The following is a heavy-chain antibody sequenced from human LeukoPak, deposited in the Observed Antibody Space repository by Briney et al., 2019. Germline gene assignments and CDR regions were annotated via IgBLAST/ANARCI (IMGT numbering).Heavy chain of an antibody. Sequence: GASVKVSRKASGYTFTGYYMHRVRQAPAQGLEWMGWINPNSGGTNYAQTFQGRVTMTRDTSISTAYMELRSLRSDDTGVYCCARDRSDRVMVTDYWGEGALVTVSS. D-gene: IGHD2-21*02. CDR3: ARDRSDRVMVTDY. V-gene: IGHV1-2*02. J-gene: IGHJ4*02. CDR2: INPNSGGT. CDR1: GYTFTGYY.